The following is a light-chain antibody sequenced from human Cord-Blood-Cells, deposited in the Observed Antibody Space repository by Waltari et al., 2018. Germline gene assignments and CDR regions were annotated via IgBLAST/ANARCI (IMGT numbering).Light chain of an antibody. Sequence: SYELTQPPSVSVSPGQTASTTSPGDILGDKHACWYQQKPGQSPVLVIYQDSKRPSGIPERFSGSNSGNTATLTISGTQAMDEADYYCQAWDSSTVVFGGGTKLTVL. V-gene: IGLV3-1*01. CDR2: QDS. J-gene: IGLJ2*01. CDR1: ILGDKH. CDR3: QAWDSSTVV.